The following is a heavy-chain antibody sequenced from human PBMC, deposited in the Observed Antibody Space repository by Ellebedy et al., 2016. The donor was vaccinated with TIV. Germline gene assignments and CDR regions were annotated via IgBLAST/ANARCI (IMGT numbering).Heavy chain of an antibody. J-gene: IGHJ3*02. V-gene: IGHV3-7*01. CDR1: GVSFRSYW. Sequence: GGSLRLSCGASGVSFRSYWMTWVRQAPGKGLEWVANINQDGSDKYYVDSVRGRFTISRDNAKNSVFLQMKSLRAEDTALYYCATDGSYGDYRSPTHAFEMWGQGTMVTVSS. D-gene: IGHD4-17*01. CDR3: ATDGSYGDYRSPTHAFEM. CDR2: INQDGSDK.